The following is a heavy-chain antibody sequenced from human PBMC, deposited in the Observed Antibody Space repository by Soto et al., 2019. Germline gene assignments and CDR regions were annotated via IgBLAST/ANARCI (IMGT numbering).Heavy chain of an antibody. D-gene: IGHD3-3*01. Sequence: PGGSLRLSCAASGFTFSSYAMSWVRQAPGKGLEWVSAISGSGGSTYYADSVKGRFTISRDNSKNTLYLQMNILRAEDTAVYYCAKREYDFWSGPTYFDYWGQGTLVTVSS. V-gene: IGHV3-23*01. CDR1: GFTFSSYA. J-gene: IGHJ4*02. CDR2: ISGSGGST. CDR3: AKREYDFWSGPTYFDY.